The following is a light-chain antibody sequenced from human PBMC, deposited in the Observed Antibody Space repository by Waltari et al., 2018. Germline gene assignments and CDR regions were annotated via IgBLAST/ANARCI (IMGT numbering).Light chain of an antibody. Sequence: DIQLTQSPSSLSASAGDRVTITCRASQGVGDSVAWYQQKPGKPPTLLIYGASTLHSGVPSRFSGSGSETDFTLTISSLQPEDIGTYFCQQYDNLPFTFGGGTRVEIK. V-gene: IGKV1-27*01. CDR3: QQYDNLPFT. CDR1: QGVGDS. J-gene: IGKJ4*01. CDR2: GAS.